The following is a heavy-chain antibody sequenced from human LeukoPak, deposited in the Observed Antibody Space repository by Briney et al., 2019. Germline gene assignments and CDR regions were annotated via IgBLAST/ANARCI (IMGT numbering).Heavy chain of an antibody. Sequence: PSETLSLTCTVSGGSISSYYWGWIRQPPGKGLEWMGSIHYSGSTYYNPSLKSRVTISVDMSKNQFSLKLSSVTAADTAVYYCAKVGVWGSYRSSMGFFDYWGQGTLVTVSS. CDR2: IHYSGST. V-gene: IGHV4-39*01. CDR3: AKVGVWGSYRSSMGFFDY. D-gene: IGHD3-16*02. CDR1: GGSISSYY. J-gene: IGHJ4*02.